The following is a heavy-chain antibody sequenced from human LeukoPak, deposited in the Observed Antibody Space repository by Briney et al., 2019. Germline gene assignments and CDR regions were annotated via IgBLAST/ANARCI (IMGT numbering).Heavy chain of an antibody. V-gene: IGHV4-59*01. CDR1: GGSISSYY. CDR2: IYYSGST. CDR3: AGYYYDSSGEIDY. Sequence: SETLSLTCTVAGGSISSYYWSWIRQPPGKGLEWSGYIYYSGSTNYNPSLKSRVTISVDTSKNQFSLKLSSVTAAGTAVYYCAGYYYDSSGEIDYWGQGTLVTVSS. J-gene: IGHJ4*02. D-gene: IGHD3-22*01.